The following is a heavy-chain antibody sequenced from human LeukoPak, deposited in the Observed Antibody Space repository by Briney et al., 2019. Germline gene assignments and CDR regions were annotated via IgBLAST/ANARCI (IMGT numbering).Heavy chain of an antibody. Sequence: PGGSLRLSCAASGFTFSSYWMTWVRQAPGKGLEWVANIKQDGSEKDYVDSVKGRFTISRDNAKNSLYLQMNSLRAEDTAVYYCARGRDDSSGYYYVYFDYWGQGTLVTVSS. D-gene: IGHD3-22*01. CDR3: ARGRDDSSGYYYVYFDY. CDR2: IKQDGSEK. J-gene: IGHJ4*02. V-gene: IGHV3-7*01. CDR1: GFTFSSYW.